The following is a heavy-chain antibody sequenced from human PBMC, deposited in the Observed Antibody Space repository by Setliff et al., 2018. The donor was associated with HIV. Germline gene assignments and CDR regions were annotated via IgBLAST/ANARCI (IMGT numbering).Heavy chain of an antibody. Sequence: SVKVSCKASRRTFNSHTINWVRQAPGQGLDWMGRIIPILGVANYAQRFQGKVTITADKSTSTAYMELASLRFDDTAMYYCVRGVQSPPHYSYYYMDVWGEGTMVTVSS. D-gene: IGHD3-3*01. J-gene: IGHJ6*03. CDR1: RRTFNSHT. V-gene: IGHV1-69*02. CDR2: IIPILGVA. CDR3: VRGVQSPPHYSYYYMDV.